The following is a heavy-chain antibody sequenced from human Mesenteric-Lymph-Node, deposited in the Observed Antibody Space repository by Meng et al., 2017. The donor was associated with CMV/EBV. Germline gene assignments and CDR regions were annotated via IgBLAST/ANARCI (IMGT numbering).Heavy chain of an antibody. CDR2: ISGSGGST. CDR1: GITVYGSY. V-gene: IGHV3-23*01. Sequence: GGSLRLSCVASGITVYGSYMSWVRQAPGKGLEWVSAISGSGGSTYYADSVKGRFTISRDNSKNTLYLQMNSLRAEDTAVYYCARARLSRQLLLSAWFDPWGQGTLVTVSS. D-gene: IGHD2-2*01. CDR3: ARARLSRQLLLSAWFDP. J-gene: IGHJ5*02.